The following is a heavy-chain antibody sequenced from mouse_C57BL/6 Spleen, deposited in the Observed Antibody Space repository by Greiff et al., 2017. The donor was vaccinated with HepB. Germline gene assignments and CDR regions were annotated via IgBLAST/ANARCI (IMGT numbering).Heavy chain of an antibody. V-gene: IGHV1-4*01. D-gene: IGHD1-1*01. CDR3: ARESYYYGSSYCAMDY. Sequence: VQLQQSGAELARPGASVKMSCKASGYTFTSYTMHWVKQRPGQGLEWIGYINPSSGYSKYNQKFKDKATLTADKSSSTAYMQLSSLTSEDSAVYYCARESYYYGSSYCAMDYWGQGTSVTVSS. J-gene: IGHJ4*01. CDR2: INPSSGYS. CDR1: GYTFTSYT.